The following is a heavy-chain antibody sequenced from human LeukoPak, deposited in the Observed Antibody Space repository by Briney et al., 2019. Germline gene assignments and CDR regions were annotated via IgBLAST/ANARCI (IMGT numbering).Heavy chain of an antibody. Sequence: ASVKVSCKASGYTFTSYYMHWVRQAPGQGLEWMGIINPSGGSTSYAQKFQGRVTMTRDTSTSTVYMELSSLRSEDTAVYYCARDYGSDVRTRPFAYWGQGTLVTVSS. V-gene: IGHV1-46*01. CDR2: INPSGGST. D-gene: IGHD3-10*02. CDR1: GYTFTSYY. CDR3: ARDYGSDVRTRPFAY. J-gene: IGHJ4*02.